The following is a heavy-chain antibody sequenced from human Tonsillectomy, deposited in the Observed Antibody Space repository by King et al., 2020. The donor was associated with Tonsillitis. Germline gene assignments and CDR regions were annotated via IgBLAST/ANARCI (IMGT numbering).Heavy chain of an antibody. D-gene: IGHD3-22*01. V-gene: IGHV3-30*02. CDR1: GFTFNDYG. CDR2: IRDDGSNK. J-gene: IGHJ4*02. CDR3: AKRHHDSSGYYSGFDS. Sequence: QVQLVESGGGVVQPGGSLRLSCAPSGFTFNDYGMSWIRQAPGKGLEWVAYIRDDGSNKYYADSVTGRFTISRDNSGNKLYLQMNSLRTDDTAVYYCAKRHHDSSGYYSGFDSWGQGTLVTVSS.